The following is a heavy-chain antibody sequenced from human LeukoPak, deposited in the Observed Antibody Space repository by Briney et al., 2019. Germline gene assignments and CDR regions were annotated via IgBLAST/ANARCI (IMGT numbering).Heavy chain of an antibody. Sequence: ASVKVSCKASGYTFTGYYMHWVRQAPGQGLEWMGWINPNSGGTNYAPKFQGRVTMTRDTSISTAYMELSRLRSDDTAVYYCARERMVRGVRGDYWGQGTLVTVSS. V-gene: IGHV1-2*02. CDR3: ARERMVRGVRGDY. CDR1: GYTFTGYY. J-gene: IGHJ4*02. CDR2: INPNSGGT. D-gene: IGHD3-10*01.